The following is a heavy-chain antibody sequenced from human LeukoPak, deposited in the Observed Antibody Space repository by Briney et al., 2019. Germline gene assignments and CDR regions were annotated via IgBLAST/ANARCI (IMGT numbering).Heavy chain of an antibody. CDR1: GGSISSSSYY. D-gene: IGHD1-26*01. J-gene: IGHJ4*02. CDR3: ARLTLAPIVGATNY. CDR2: IYYSGST. V-gene: IGHV4-39*01. Sequence: PSETLSPTCTVSGGSISSSSYYWGWIRQPPGKGLEWIGSIYYSGSTYYNPSLKSRVTISVDTSKNQFSLKLSSVTAADTAVYYCARLTLAPIVGATNYWGQGTLVTVSS.